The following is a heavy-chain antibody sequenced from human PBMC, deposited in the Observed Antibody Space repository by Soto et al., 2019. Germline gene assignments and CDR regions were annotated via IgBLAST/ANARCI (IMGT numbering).Heavy chain of an antibody. Sequence: GGSLRLSCAASGFTFSQYSMNWVRQAPGKGLDWLSYISLSSTIIYYADSVKGRFTISRDNAKNSLYLQMNSLRDEDSAVYFCARGVGTLDYWGQGTLVTVSS. V-gene: IGHV3-48*02. CDR3: ARGVGTLDY. CDR2: ISLSSTII. CDR1: GFTFSQYS. J-gene: IGHJ4*02.